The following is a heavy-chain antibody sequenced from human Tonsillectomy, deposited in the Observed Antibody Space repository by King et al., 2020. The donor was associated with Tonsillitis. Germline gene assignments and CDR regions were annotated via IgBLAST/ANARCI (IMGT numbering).Heavy chain of an antibody. D-gene: IGHD3-10*01. J-gene: IGHJ4*02. Sequence: QVQLVESGGGVVQPGGSLRLSCVASGFTFSDYGMHWVRQAPGKGLEWVAFILYDGSNKYYVDFVKGRFTISRDNSKNTLYLQMNSLRTEDTAVYYCAKDRGPTDTLQNWGQGTLVTVSS. V-gene: IGHV3-30*02. CDR3: AKDRGPTDTLQN. CDR1: GFTFSDYG. CDR2: ILYDGSNK.